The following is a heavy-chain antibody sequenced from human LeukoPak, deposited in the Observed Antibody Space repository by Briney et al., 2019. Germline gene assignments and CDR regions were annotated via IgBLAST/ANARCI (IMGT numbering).Heavy chain of an antibody. Sequence: GGSLRLSCAASGFTFSSYGMHWVRQAPGKGLEWVAVIWYDGSNKYYADSVKGRFTISRDNSKNTLYLQMDSLRAEDTAVYYCARGHPSSSWANEPFDYWGQGTLVTVSS. CDR2: IWYDGSNK. CDR1: GFTFSSYG. CDR3: ARGHPSSSWANEPFDY. J-gene: IGHJ4*02. D-gene: IGHD6-13*01. V-gene: IGHV3-33*01.